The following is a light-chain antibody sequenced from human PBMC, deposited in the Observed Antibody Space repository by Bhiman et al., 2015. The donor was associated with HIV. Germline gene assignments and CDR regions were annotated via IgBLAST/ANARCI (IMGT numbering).Light chain of an antibody. CDR2: EHD. Sequence: NFMLTQPRSVSESPGKMVTISCTHTSGSITSNRVQWYQQRPGTSPITVIYEHDQRPSGVPDRFSGSIDLSSNSASLTISGLRTEDEADYYCQSSDNRDTVVFGGGTKLTVL. V-gene: IGLV6-57*01. CDR1: SGSITSNR. CDR3: QSSDNRDTVV. J-gene: IGLJ2*01.